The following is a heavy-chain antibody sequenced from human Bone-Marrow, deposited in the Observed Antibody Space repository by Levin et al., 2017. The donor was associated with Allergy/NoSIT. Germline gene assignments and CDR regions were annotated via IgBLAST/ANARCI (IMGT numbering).Heavy chain of an antibody. CDR1: GGNFRRNA. D-gene: IGHD2/OR15-2a*01. J-gene: IGHJ4*02. CDR2: IIHRLATT. V-gene: IGHV1-69*13. CDR3: AREIGDELVTNI. Sequence: SVKVSCKSSGGNFRRNAITWVRQAPGQGLEWVGAIIHRLATTTYAQNLQGRVTITADEGTSTASMELRSLTYDDTDMYYCAREIGDELVTNIWGQGT.